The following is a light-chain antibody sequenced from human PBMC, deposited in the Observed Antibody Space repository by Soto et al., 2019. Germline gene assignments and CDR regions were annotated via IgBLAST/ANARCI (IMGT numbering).Light chain of an antibody. J-gene: IGKJ1*01. V-gene: IGKV3-20*01. CDR2: GAS. CDR1: QSVSSSY. Sequence: EIVLTQSPGTLSFSPGERATLSCRASQSVSSSYLAWYQQKPGQAPRLLIYGASNRATGIPDRFSGSGSGTDFTLTISRLEPEDFAVYYCQHYDISSWTFGLGTKVEIK. CDR3: QHYDISSWT.